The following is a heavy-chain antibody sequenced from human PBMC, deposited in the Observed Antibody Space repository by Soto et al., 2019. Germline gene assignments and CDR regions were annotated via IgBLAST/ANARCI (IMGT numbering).Heavy chain of an antibody. J-gene: IGHJ4*02. CDR2: IDPSDSYT. Sequence: EVQLVQSGAEVKKPGESLRISCKGSGYSFTSYWISWVRQMPGKGLEWMGRIDPSDSYTNYSPSFQGHVTISADKSISTAYLQGGSLKAPDTAMYYCARHPRRGLQPTGGGYWGQGTLVTVSS. V-gene: IGHV5-10-1*01. CDR1: GYSFTSYW. CDR3: ARHPRRGLQPTGGGY. D-gene: IGHD1-1*01.